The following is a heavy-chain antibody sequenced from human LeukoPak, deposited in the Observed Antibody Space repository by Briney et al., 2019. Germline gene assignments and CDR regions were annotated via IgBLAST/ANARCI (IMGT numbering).Heavy chain of an antibody. D-gene: IGHD6-19*01. CDR2: VDPEDGET. CDR3: ATGGIAVAGTVSFDY. J-gene: IGHJ4*02. Sequence: ASVKISCKVSGYTFTDYYMHWVQQAPGKGLEWMGLVDPEDGETIYAEKFQGRVTITADTSTDTAYMELSSLRSEDTAVYYCATGGIAVAGTVSFDYWGQGTLVTVSS. V-gene: IGHV1-69-2*01. CDR1: GYTFTDYY.